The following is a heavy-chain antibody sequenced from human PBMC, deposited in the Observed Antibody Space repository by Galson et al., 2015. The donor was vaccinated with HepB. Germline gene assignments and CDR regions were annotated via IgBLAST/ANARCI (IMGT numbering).Heavy chain of an antibody. CDR3: AKSRWVNFVTLFRGVIPDVFDI. D-gene: IGHD3-10*01. V-gene: IGHV1-18*01. Sequence: SVKASCKASGYTFTSYGISWVRQAPGQGLEWMGWISAYNGNTNYAQKLQGRVTMTTDTSTSTAYMELRSLRSDDTAVYYCAKSRWVNFVTLFRGVIPDVFDIWGQGTMITVSS. CDR2: ISAYNGNT. J-gene: IGHJ3*02. CDR1: GYTFTSYG.